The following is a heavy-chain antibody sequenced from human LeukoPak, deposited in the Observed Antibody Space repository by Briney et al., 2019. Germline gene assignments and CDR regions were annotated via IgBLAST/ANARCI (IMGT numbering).Heavy chain of an antibody. D-gene: IGHD5-18*01. CDR3: ARDRHPGYSYGPPDYYMDV. CDR2: IYYSGST. J-gene: IGHJ6*03. Sequence: SETLSLTCTVSGGSISSHYWSWIRQPPGKGLEWIGYIYYSGSTNYNPSLKSRVTISVDTSKNQFSLKLSSVTAADTAVYYCARDRHPGYSYGPPDYYMDVWGKGTTVTVSS. CDR1: GGSISSHY. V-gene: IGHV4-59*11.